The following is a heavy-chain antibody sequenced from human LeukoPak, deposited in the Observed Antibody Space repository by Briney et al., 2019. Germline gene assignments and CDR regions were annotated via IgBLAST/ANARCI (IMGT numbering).Heavy chain of an antibody. D-gene: IGHD3-10*01. CDR3: ARRGSGIEFDY. CDR1: GGSISSSSYY. J-gene: IGHJ4*02. CDR2: IYYSGST. V-gene: IGHV4-39*01. Sequence: SETLSLTCTASGGSISSSSYYWGWIRQPPGKGLEWIGSIYYSGSTYYNPSLKSRVTISVDTSKNQFSLRLSSVTAADTAVYYCARRGSGIEFDYWGQGTLVTVSS.